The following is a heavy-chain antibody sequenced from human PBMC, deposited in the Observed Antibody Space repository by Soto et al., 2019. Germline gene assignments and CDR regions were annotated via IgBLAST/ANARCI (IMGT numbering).Heavy chain of an antibody. CDR1: GFTFNRHA. CDR2: LSDSGGSI. CDR3: AKDVRPDGYWDLDY. Sequence: GGSLRLSCTASGFTFNRHAMTWVRQAPGKGLEWVSGLSDSGGSIYYADSVKGRFTISRDNSRNTLYLQMNSLRAEDTAVYYCAKDVRPDGYWDLDYWGQGTPVTVSS. D-gene: IGHD5-12*01. V-gene: IGHV3-23*01. J-gene: IGHJ4*02.